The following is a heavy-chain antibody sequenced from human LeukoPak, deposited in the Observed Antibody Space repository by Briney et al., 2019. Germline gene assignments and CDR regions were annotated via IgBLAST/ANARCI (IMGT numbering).Heavy chain of an antibody. CDR3: ASGNSVWATWTPAYYFDY. CDR2: INPNSGGS. Sequence: ASVKVSCKTSGYTFTNYYIHWVRQAPGQGLEWMAWINPNSGGSDSAQIFQGRVTMTRDTSINTAYMEVSGLRSDDTAIYYCASGNSVWATWTPAYYFDYWGQGTLVTVSS. CDR1: GYTFTNYY. J-gene: IGHJ4*02. D-gene: IGHD4-23*01. V-gene: IGHV1-2*02.